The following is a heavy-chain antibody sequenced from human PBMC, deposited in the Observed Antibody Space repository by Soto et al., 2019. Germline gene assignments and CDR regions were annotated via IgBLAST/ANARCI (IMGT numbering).Heavy chain of an antibody. J-gene: IGHJ4*02. CDR1: GFTFRNHA. CDR3: ARDPSPGSSGWYDFDY. V-gene: IGHV3-23*01. CDR2: FSGSGGST. Sequence: EVQLLESGGGLAQPGGSLRLSCVASGFTFRNHAMSWVRQAPGKGLEWVSGFSGSGGSTYYADFVKGRFTISRDDSKSTLYLQMNSLRVDDTAVYYCARDPSPGSSGWYDFDYWGQGTRVTVS. D-gene: IGHD6-19*01.